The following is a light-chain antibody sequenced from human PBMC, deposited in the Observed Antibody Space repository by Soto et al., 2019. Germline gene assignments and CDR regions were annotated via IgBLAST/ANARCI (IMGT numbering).Light chain of an antibody. CDR1: QSVSSC. V-gene: IGKV1-5*01. CDR3: QQNYTCSST. CDR2: DAS. J-gene: IGKJ5*01. Sequence: LQTTFSPSPFSTCGRDTVTDTSRASQSVSSCLDWYQQKPGEAPKLLIYDASSLPSGVPSRFSGSGSGTKFTLTIGSLQPEDFATYYCQQNYTCSSTFGPGTRLEIK.